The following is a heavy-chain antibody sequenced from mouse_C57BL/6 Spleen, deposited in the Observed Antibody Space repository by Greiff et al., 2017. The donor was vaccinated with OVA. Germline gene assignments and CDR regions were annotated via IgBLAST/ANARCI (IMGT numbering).Heavy chain of an antibody. V-gene: IGHV1-50*01. CDR1: GYTFTSYW. CDR3: ARFDGYYVPKDY. CDR2: IDPSDSYT. D-gene: IGHD2-3*01. J-gene: IGHJ4*01. Sequence: VQLQQPGAELVKPGASVKLSCKASGYTFTSYWMQWVKQRPGQGLEWIGEIDPSDSYTNYNHKFKGKATLTVDTSSSTAYMQLSSLTSEDSAVYYCARFDGYYVPKDYWGQGTSVTVSS.